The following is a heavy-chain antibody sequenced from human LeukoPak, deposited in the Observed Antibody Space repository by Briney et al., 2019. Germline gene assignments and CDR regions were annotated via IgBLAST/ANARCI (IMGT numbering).Heavy chain of an antibody. Sequence: SETLSLTCAVYGGSFSGYYWSWIRQPPGKGLEWIGEINHSGSTNYNPSLKSRVTISVDTSKNQFSLKLSSVTAADTAVYYCARGGYCSSTGCSLNWFDPWGQGTLVTVSS. CDR1: GGSFSGYY. CDR2: INHSGST. J-gene: IGHJ5*02. V-gene: IGHV4-34*01. CDR3: ARGGYCSSTGCSLNWFDP. D-gene: IGHD2-2*01.